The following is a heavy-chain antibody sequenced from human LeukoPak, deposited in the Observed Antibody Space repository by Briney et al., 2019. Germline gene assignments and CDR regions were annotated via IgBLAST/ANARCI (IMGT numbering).Heavy chain of an antibody. J-gene: IGHJ4*02. CDR1: GFTVSSNY. V-gene: IGHV3-53*01. D-gene: IGHD6-6*01. CDR3: AKRVAEGSFDY. CDR2: IYSAGST. Sequence: GGSLRHSCAASGFTVSSNYMSWVRQAPGKGLEWVSVIYSAGSTYYPDSAKGRFTVSRDNSKNTLYLKMNSLRGEDTAVYYCAKRVAEGSFDYWGLGTLVTVSS.